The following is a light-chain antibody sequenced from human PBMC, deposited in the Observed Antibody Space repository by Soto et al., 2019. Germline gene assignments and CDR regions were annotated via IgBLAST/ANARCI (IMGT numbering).Light chain of an antibody. J-gene: IGKJ1*01. CDR2: GAS. V-gene: IGKV3-15*01. Sequence: EIVMTQSPATLSVSPGERATLSCRASQSVSSNLAWYQQKPGQAPRLLISGASTRATGIPARFSGSGSGTEFTLTISSLQSEDSAVYYCQQYNNWPPWTFGQGTKVEIK. CDR3: QQYNNWPPWT. CDR1: QSVSSN.